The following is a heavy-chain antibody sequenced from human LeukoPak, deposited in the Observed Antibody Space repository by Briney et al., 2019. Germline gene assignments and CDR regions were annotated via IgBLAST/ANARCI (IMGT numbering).Heavy chain of an antibody. V-gene: IGHV4-34*01. CDR1: GGSFSGYY. J-gene: IGHJ4*02. CDR3: ARGRGALFIAVEYYFDY. Sequence: SETLSLTCAVYGGSFSGYYWSWIRQPPGKGLEWIGEINHSGSTNYNPSLKSRVTISVDTSKNQSSLKLSSVTAADTAVYYCARGRGALFIAVEYYFDYWGQGTLVTVSS. CDR2: INHSGST. D-gene: IGHD6-19*01.